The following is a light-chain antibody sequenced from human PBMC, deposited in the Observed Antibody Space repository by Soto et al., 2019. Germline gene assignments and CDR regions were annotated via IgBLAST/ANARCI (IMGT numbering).Light chain of an antibody. Sequence: QSVLTQPASVSVSPGQSITISCTGTSSDVGGYNYVSWYQQHPGQAPNLIIFDVSNRPSGVSNRFSGSKSGNSASLTISGLQAEAEADYYCSSYTGSNTPVVFGGGTKLTVL. CDR3: SSYTGSNTPVV. J-gene: IGLJ2*01. CDR2: DVS. CDR1: SSDVGGYNY. V-gene: IGLV2-14*01.